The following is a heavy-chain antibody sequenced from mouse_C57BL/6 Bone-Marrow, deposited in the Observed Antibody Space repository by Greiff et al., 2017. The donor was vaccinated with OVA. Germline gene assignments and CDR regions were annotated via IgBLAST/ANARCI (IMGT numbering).Heavy chain of an antibody. CDR2: IYPGSGNT. CDR3: ARGVITTVVAPFDY. J-gene: IGHJ2*01. Sequence: VMLVESGAELVRPGASVKLSCKASGYTFTDYYINWVKQRPGQGLEWIARIYPGSGNTYYNEKFKSKATLTAEKSSSTAYMQLSSLTSEDSAVYFCARGVITTVVAPFDYWAKAPLSQSPQ. V-gene: IGHV1-76*01. D-gene: IGHD1-1*01. CDR1: GYTFTDYY.